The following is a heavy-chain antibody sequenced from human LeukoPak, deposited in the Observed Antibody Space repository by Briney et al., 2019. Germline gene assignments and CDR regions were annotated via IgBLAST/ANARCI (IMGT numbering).Heavy chain of an antibody. CDR2: INPSGGST. Sequence: ASVKVSCKASGYTFTSYYMHWVRQAPGQGLEWMGIINPSGGSTSYAQKFQGRVTMTRDTSTSTVYMELSSLRSEDTAVYYCATEGKKQLLQGDAFDVWGQGTMISVSS. D-gene: IGHD2-2*01. CDR3: ATEGKKQLLQGDAFDV. V-gene: IGHV1-46*01. CDR1: GYTFTSYY. J-gene: IGHJ3*01.